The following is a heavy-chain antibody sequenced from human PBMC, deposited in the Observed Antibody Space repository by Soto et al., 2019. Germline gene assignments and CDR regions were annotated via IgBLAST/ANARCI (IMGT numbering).Heavy chain of an antibody. V-gene: IGHV3-15*01. Sequence: VPLVESGGGEVQVGESLRLSGGASGFSVRRAWMHCVRHAPGKGLERVGRINTESAGGPRVYAAPVKDKFIISRDESQNTLFLEMSSLKPEDTAIYYCSRDKDSADYGLAHWGQGTLVTVSS. CDR2: INTESAGGPR. CDR1: GFSVRRAW. CDR3: SRDKDSADYGLAH. D-gene: IGHD4-17*01. J-gene: IGHJ4*02.